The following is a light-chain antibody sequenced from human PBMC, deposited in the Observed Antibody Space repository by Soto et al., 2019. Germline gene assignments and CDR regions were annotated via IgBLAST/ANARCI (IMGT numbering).Light chain of an antibody. Sequence: DIQMTQSPSTLSASVGDSVTITCRASQSISTWLAWYQQKPGKAPKLLIYDASSWEGGVPSRFSVSGSGTEFTLTINGLQPDDFATYYCQQYNSFSWTFGQGTKVDIK. J-gene: IGKJ1*01. V-gene: IGKV1-5*01. CDR1: QSISTW. CDR2: DAS. CDR3: QQYNSFSWT.